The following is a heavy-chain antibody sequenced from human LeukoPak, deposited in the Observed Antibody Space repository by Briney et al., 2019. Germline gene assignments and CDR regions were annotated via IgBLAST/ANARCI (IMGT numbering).Heavy chain of an antibody. CDR1: GFTFSNAW. CDR3: TTAFPSYYYDSSGYPVYGLDY. D-gene: IGHD3-22*01. V-gene: IGHV3-15*01. Sequence: GGSLRLSCAASGFTFSNAWMSGVRQAPGKGLEWVGRIKSKTDGGTTDYAEPVKGRFTISRDDSKNTLYLQMNSLKTEDTAVYYCTTAFPSYYYDSSGYPVYGLDYWGQGTLVTVSS. CDR2: IKSKTDGGTT. J-gene: IGHJ4*02.